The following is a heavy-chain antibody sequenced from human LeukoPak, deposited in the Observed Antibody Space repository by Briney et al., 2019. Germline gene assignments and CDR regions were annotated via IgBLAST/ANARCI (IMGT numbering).Heavy chain of an antibody. V-gene: IGHV4-34*01. CDR2: INHSGST. D-gene: IGHD5-24*01. Sequence: SETLSLTCAVYGGSFSDYYWTWIRQPPGKGLEWIGEINHSGSTNYNPSLKSRVTISVDTSKNQFSLKLSSVTAADTAVYYCARRGWLQFTYFDSWGQGTLVTVSS. CDR3: ARRGWLQFTYFDS. J-gene: IGHJ4*02. CDR1: GGSFSDYY.